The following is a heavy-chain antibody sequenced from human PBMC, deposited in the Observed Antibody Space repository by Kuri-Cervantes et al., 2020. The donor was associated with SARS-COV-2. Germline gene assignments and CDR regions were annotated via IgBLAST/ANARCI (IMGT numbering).Heavy chain of an antibody. CDR2: ISGSGGST. D-gene: IGHD3-3*01. CDR1: GFTFSSYA. Sequence: GGSLRLSCAASGFTFSSYAMSWVRQAPGKGLEWVSAISGSGGSTYYADSVKGRFTISRDNAKNTLYLQMNSLRAEDTAVYYCARDRYDFWSGLGYYYYGMDVWGQGTTVTVSS. J-gene: IGHJ6*02. V-gene: IGHV3-23*01. CDR3: ARDRYDFWSGLGYYYYGMDV.